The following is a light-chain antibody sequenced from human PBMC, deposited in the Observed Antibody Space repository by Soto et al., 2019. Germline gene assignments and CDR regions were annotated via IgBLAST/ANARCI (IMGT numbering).Light chain of an antibody. J-gene: IGKJ4*01. Sequence: AIHLTQSPSSLSASVGDRVTITCRASQAIGSALAWYQQRPGRSPKLLIYDVSILESGVPSRFAGSGSGADFTLTISGLQPEDIATYYCQQFWISLTFGAGTKVDIK. CDR2: DVS. CDR3: QQFWISLT. V-gene: IGKV1-13*02. CDR1: QAIGSA.